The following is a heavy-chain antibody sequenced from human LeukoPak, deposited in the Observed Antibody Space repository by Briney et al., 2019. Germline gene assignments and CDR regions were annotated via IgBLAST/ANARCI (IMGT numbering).Heavy chain of an antibody. Sequence: SETLSLTCTVSGRSISSGDYYWSWIRQPPGKGLEWIGYIYYSGSTYYNPSLKSRVTISVDKFKNQFSLNLTSVTAADTAVYYCAGGNRGSSWGQGTLGTVSS. V-gene: IGHV4-30-4*01. CDR3: AGGNRGSS. CDR2: IYYSGST. CDR1: GRSISSGDYY. J-gene: IGHJ4*02. D-gene: IGHD6-13*01.